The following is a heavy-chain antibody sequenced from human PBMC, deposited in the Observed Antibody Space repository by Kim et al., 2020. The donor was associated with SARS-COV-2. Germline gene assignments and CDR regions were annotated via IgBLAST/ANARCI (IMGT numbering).Heavy chain of an antibody. D-gene: IGHD2-2*01. V-gene: IGHV3-64D*06. CDR3: VKTTYCSSTSCYSYFDY. J-gene: IGHJ4*02. Sequence: GGSLRLSCSASGFTFSSYAMHWVRQAPGKGLEYVSAISSNGGSTYYADSVKGRFTISRDNSKNTLYLQMSSLRAEDTAVYYCVKTTYCSSTSCYSYFDYWGQGTLVTVSS. CDR2: ISSNGGST. CDR1: GFTFSSYA.